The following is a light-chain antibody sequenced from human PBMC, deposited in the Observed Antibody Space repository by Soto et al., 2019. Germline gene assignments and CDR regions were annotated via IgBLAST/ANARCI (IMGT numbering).Light chain of an antibody. CDR3: QQYNDNWT. J-gene: IGKJ1*01. Sequence: DIQMTQSPPTLSASVGDRVTITCRASQSISSWLAWYQQKPGKAPKLLIYKASTLQSGVPSRFSGSGSGTEFTLAISSLQPDDSATYYCQQYNDNWTFGQGTKVDIK. CDR2: KAS. V-gene: IGKV1-5*03. CDR1: QSISSW.